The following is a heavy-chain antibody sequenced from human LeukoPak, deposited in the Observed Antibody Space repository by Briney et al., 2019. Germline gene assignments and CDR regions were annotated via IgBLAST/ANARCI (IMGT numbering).Heavy chain of an antibody. D-gene: IGHD3-9*01. J-gene: IGHJ4*02. CDR3: ARDPRGALRYFDWP. CDR2: INHSGST. V-gene: IGHV4-34*01. Sequence: SETLSLTCAVYGGSFSGYYWSWIRQPPGKGLEWIGEINHSGSTNYNPSLKSRVTISVDTSKNQFSLKLSSVTAADTAVYYCARDPRGALRYFDWPWGQGTLVTVSS. CDR1: GGSFSGYY.